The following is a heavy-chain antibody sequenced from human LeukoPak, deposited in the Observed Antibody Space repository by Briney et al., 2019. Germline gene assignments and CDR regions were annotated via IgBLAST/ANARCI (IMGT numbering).Heavy chain of an antibody. J-gene: IGHJ4*02. V-gene: IGHV3-23*01. Sequence: WGAVRLSCAAPGFTFFTCVMSWVRQAPGEGLEWVSTISGGGRSTDYADSVKGHFTISRDNSKNTLYLQMNSLRAEDTAVYYCARERYFDYWGQGTLVTVSP. CDR3: ARERYFDY. CDR1: GFTFFTCV. CDR2: ISGGGRST.